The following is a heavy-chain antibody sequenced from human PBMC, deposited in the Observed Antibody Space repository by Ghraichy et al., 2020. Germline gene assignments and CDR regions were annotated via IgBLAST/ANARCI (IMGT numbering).Heavy chain of an antibody. CDR1: GGSIGSYS. J-gene: IGHJ4*02. Sequence: SETLSLTCTVSGGSIGSYSWTWIRQPPGKGLEWIGHIYYSGSTNYNPSLKSRVTILVDTSKNQFSLKLSSVTAADTAVYFCARIAYGSGSYDLDYWGQGTLVTVSS. V-gene: IGHV4-59*08. CDR2: IYYSGST. CDR3: ARIAYGSGSYDLDY. D-gene: IGHD3-10*01.